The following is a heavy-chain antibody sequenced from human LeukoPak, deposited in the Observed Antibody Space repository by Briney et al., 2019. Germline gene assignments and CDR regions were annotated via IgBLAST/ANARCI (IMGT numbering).Heavy chain of an antibody. CDR3: ARDPENYYGSGSPPPYYYYYGMDV. Sequence: ASVKVSCKASGYTFTSYGISWVRQAPGQGLEWMGWISAYNGNTNYAQKLQGRVTMTTDTSTSTAYMELRSLRSDDTAVYYCARDPENYYGSGSPPPYYYYYGMDVWGQGTTVTVSS. CDR1: GYTFTSYG. D-gene: IGHD3-10*01. CDR2: ISAYNGNT. V-gene: IGHV1-18*01. J-gene: IGHJ6*02.